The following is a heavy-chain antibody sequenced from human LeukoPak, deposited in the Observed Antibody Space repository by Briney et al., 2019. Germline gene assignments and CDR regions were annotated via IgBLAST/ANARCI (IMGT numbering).Heavy chain of an antibody. CDR2: ISAYNGNT. Sequence: ASVKVSCKASGYMFTNYGISWVRQAPGQGLEWMGWISAYNGNTNYAREFQGRVTMTTDTSTGTAYMELRSLLSDDTAVYYCAINDREYSGYDGYYYYGMDVWGQGTTVTVSS. CDR3: AINDREYSGYDGYYYYGMDV. J-gene: IGHJ6*02. CDR1: GYMFTNYG. D-gene: IGHD5-12*01. V-gene: IGHV1-18*01.